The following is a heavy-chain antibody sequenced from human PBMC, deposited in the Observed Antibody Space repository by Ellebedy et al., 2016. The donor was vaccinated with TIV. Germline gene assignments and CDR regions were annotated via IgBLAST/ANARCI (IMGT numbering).Heavy chain of an antibody. Sequence: GESLKISCEASGFTFANAWMNWIRQAPGKGLEWVSAVNSVSTSMFYADSVKGRFTVSRDNAKNSLYLQMNSLRAEDTAVYYCSRHTDYALDYWGQGALVTASS. D-gene: IGHD4-17*01. V-gene: IGHV3-21*01. CDR1: GFTFANAW. J-gene: IGHJ4*02. CDR3: SRHTDYALDY. CDR2: VNSVSTSM.